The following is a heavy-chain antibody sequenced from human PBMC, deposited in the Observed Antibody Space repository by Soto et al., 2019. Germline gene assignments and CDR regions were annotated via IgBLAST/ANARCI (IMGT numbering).Heavy chain of an antibody. D-gene: IGHD6-13*01. CDR2: INAGNGNT. CDR3: ARDRGSSWLHY. J-gene: IGHJ4*02. CDR1: GYTFTSYA. Sequence: QVQLVQSGAEEKKPGASVKVSCKASGYTFTSYAMHWVRQAPGQRLEWMGWINAGNGNTKYSQKFQGRVTITRDTSARTAYMELSSLRSEDTAVYYCARDRGSSWLHYWGQGTLVTVSS. V-gene: IGHV1-3*05.